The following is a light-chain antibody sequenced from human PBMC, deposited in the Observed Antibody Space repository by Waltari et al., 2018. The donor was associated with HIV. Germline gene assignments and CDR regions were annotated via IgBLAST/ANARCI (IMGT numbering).Light chain of an antibody. CDR3: QAWDSSPAT. V-gene: IGLV3-1*01. CDR1: KWGDKY. Sequence: SYELTQPPSVSVSPGQTASITCSGDKWGDKYACWYQQKPGQSPVLVIYQDSKRPSGIPERFSGSNAGNTATLTISGTQAMDEADYYCQAWDSSPATFGGGTKLTVL. J-gene: IGLJ3*02. CDR2: QDS.